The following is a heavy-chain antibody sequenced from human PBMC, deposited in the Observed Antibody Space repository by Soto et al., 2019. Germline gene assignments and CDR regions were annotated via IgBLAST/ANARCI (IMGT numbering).Heavy chain of an antibody. CDR2: INPSGGST. CDR3: ARDHQYYGIAL. D-gene: IGHD3-10*01. J-gene: IGHJ5*02. CDR1: GYTFTSYY. Sequence: GESLKVSCKASGYTFTSYYMHWVRQAPGQGLEWMGIINPSGGSTSYAQKFQGRVTMTRDTSTSTVYMELSSLRSEDMAVYYCARDHQYYGIALWGQGTLVTVSS. V-gene: IGHV1-46*01.